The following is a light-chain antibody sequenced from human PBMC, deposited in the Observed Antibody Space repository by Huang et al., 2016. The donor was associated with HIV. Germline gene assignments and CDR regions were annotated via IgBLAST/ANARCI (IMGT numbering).Light chain of an antibody. CDR2: SAS. CDR3: QQSYSTLIT. Sequence: IQMTQSPSSLSASVGDPVTIKCRAGQSIDGYLNWYQKKSGKAPKLLISSASTLHTGVPPRFSGSGSGTDYTLIINNVQPDDFATYFCQQSYSTLITFGQGSRL. V-gene: IGKV1-39*01. CDR1: QSIDGY. J-gene: IGKJ5*01.